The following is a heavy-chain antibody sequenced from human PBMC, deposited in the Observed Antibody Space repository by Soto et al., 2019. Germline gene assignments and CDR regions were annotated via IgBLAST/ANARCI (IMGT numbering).Heavy chain of an antibody. Sequence: EVQLLESGGGLAQPGGSLRLSCVASGFTFSNYAMSWVRQAPGKGLEWVSAISGSGGSTYYADSVKGRFTISRDNSKNTLYLQMNSLRAEDTAVYYCATQTVTTSPRAYYFDYWGQGTLVTVSS. D-gene: IGHD4-17*01. CDR1: GFTFSNYA. CDR3: ATQTVTTSPRAYYFDY. V-gene: IGHV3-23*01. CDR2: ISGSGGST. J-gene: IGHJ4*02.